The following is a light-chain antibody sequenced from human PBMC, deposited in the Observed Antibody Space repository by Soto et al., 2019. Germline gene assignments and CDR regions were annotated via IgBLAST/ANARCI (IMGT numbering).Light chain of an antibody. J-gene: IGKJ5*01. CDR3: QQHNQWPIT. V-gene: IGKV3D-15*01. Sequence: EIVMTHSPATLSVYPGAPASLSFRASQSAGNFLAWYQQKPGQAPRLLIYYISTRATGIPARFSGSGSGTEFTLTINSLQSEDSAVYYCQQHNQWPITFGQGTRLEI. CDR2: YIS. CDR1: QSAGNF.